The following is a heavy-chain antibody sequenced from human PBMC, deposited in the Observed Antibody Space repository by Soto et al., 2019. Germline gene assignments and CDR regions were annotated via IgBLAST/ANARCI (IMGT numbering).Heavy chain of an antibody. CDR1: GYSFTSYW. D-gene: IGHD2-15*01. CDR3: ARKYCSGGSCYGPVDY. V-gene: IGHV5-51*01. CDR2: IYPGDSDT. J-gene: IGHJ4*02. Sequence: PGESLKISCKGSGYSFTSYWIGWVRQMPGKGLKWMGIIYPGDSDTRYSPSFQGQVTISADKSISTAYLQWSSLKASDTAMYYCARKYCSGGSCYGPVDYWGQGTLVTVSS.